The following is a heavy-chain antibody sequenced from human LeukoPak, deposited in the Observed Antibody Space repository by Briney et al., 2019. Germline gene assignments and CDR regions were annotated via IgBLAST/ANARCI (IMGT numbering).Heavy chain of an antibody. CDR3: TRDRYYDFWSGYYRVFGI. V-gene: IGHV3-15*01. CDR1: GFTFSNAW. CDR2: IKSKTDGGTT. Sequence: GGSLRLSCAASGFTFSNAWMSWVRQAPGKGLEWVGRIKSKTDGGTTDYAAPVKGRFTISRDDSKNTLYLQMNSLKTEDTAVYYCTRDRYYDFWSGYYRVFGIWGQGTMVTVSS. J-gene: IGHJ3*02. D-gene: IGHD3-3*01.